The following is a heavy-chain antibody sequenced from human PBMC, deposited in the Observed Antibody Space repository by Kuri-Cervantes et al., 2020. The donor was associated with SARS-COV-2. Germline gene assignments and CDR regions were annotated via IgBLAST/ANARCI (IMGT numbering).Heavy chain of an antibody. CDR2: ISSSSSYT. D-gene: IGHD6-13*01. CDR3: ARSRIAARTNWVDP. Sequence: SLMISCAASGFTFSDYYMSWIRQAPGKGLEWVSYISSSSSYTNYADSVKGRFTISRDNAKNALYLQMNSLRAEDTAVYYCARSRIAARTNWVDPWGQGTLVTVSS. V-gene: IGHV3-11*06. CDR1: GFTFSDYY. J-gene: IGHJ5*02.